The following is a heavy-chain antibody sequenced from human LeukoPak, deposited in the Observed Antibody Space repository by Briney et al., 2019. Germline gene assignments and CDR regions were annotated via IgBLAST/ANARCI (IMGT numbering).Heavy chain of an antibody. J-gene: IGHJ4*02. V-gene: IGHV4-61*08. CDR1: GGSVSSGGYY. D-gene: IGHD3-10*01. CDR2: MYYDGTS. CDR3: ARGRDNYGSGDS. Sequence: SETLSLTCTVSGGSVSSGGYYWNWIRQPPGRGLECLGYMYYDGTSNYNPSLKSRVTISIDSSKNQFSLRLSSVTAADTAVYYCARGRDNYGSGDSWGQGILVAVSS.